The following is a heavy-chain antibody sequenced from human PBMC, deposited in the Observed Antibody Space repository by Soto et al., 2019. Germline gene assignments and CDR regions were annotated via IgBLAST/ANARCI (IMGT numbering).Heavy chain of an antibody. Sequence: GGSLRRSCAASGFTYSSYEMNWVRQAPGKGLEWVSYISSSGSTIYYADSVKGRFTISRDNAKTSLYLQMNSLRAEDTAVYYCARDLKDIVVVPAAIRRFYYYGMDVWGQGTTVTVSS. CDR1: GFTYSSYE. D-gene: IGHD2-2*02. J-gene: IGHJ6*02. CDR2: ISSSGSTI. CDR3: ARDLKDIVVVPAAIRRFYYYGMDV. V-gene: IGHV3-48*03.